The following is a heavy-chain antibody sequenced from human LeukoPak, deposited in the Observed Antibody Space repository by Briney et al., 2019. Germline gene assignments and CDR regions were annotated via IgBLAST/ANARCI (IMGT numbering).Heavy chain of an antibody. Sequence: ASVKVSCKASGYIFTGYYMHWVRQALGQGLEWMGWINPNSGGTNYAQKFQGRVTMTRDTSISTAYMELSRLRSDDTAVYYCARDRLSLGYCSGGSCYYYGMDVWGQGTTVTVSS. J-gene: IGHJ6*02. CDR3: ARDRLSLGYCSGGSCYYYGMDV. D-gene: IGHD2-15*01. CDR1: GYIFTGYY. CDR2: INPNSGGT. V-gene: IGHV1-2*02.